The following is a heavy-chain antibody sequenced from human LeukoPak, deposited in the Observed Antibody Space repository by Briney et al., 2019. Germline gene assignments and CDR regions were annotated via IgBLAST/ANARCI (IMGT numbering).Heavy chain of an antibody. D-gene: IGHD2-2*02. Sequence: GGSLRLSCAASGFTFSNYGMSWVRQAPGKGLEWVSTISGSGSATYNAGSVKGRFTTSRDNSNNTLYLQMNSLRAEDTAVYYCAKTEAPAAIRTGSDYWGQGTLVTVSS. J-gene: IGHJ4*02. CDR1: GFTFSNYG. CDR3: AKTEAPAAIRTGSDY. CDR2: ISGSGSAT. V-gene: IGHV3-23*01.